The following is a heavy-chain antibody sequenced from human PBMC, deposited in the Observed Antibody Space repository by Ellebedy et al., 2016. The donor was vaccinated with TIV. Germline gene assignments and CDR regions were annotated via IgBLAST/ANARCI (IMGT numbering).Heavy chain of an antibody. Sequence: AASVKVSCKASGYTFTSYYMYWVRQAPGQGLEWMGTINPSGGYTTYAQKTQGRVTMTRDTSRSTVYMELNSLRSEDTAVYSCRRGGGHNWNDAYHFDYWGQGTLVAVSS. D-gene: IGHD1-20*01. V-gene: IGHV1-46*01. CDR2: INPSGGYT. CDR3: RRGGGHNWNDAYHFDY. J-gene: IGHJ4*02. CDR1: GYTFTSYY.